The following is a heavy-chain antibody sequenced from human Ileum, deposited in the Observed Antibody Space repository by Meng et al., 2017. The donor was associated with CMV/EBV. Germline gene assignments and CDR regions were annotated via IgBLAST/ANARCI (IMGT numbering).Heavy chain of an antibody. D-gene: IGHD3-10*01. J-gene: IGHJ5*02. CDR1: GYTFTGYY. CDR2: INPNSGGT. CDR3: ARQLPRRMVRGAPGGGWFDP. Sequence: GESLKISCKASGYTFTGYYMHWVRQAPGQGLEWMGWINPNSGGTNYAQKFQGRVTMTRDTSISTAYMELSRLRSDDTAVYYCARQLPRRMVRGAPGGGWFDPWGQGTLVTVSS. V-gene: IGHV1-2*02.